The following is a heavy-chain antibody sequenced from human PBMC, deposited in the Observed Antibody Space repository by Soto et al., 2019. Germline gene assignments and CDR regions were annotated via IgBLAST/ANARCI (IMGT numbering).Heavy chain of an antibody. V-gene: IGHV3-48*01. Sequence: GGSLRLSCAASGFTFSSYSMNWVRQAPGKGLEWVSYISSSSSTVYYADSVKGRFTISRDNAKNSLYLQMNSLRAEDTAVYYCARDGVAPISIFVVLSLPSYMDVRGKGT. CDR3: ARDGVAPISIFVVLSLPSYMDV. CDR2: ISSSSSTV. J-gene: IGHJ6*03. D-gene: IGHD3-3*01. CDR1: GFTFSSYS.